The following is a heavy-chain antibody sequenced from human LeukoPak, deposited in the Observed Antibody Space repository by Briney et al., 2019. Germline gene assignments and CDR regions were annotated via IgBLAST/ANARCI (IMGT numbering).Heavy chain of an antibody. J-gene: IGHJ4*02. CDR2: IASKTYGGTA. CDR3: AKDGPGDYGDATPTYYFDY. D-gene: IGHD4-17*01. V-gene: IGHV3-49*04. CDR1: GFTFGDYA. Sequence: GGSLRLSCTASGFTFGDYAMTWVRQAPGKGLEWVGFIASKTYGGTAEYAASVKGRFTISRDDSKSIAYLQMNSLRAEDTALYYCAKDGPGDYGDATPTYYFDYWGQGTLVTVSS.